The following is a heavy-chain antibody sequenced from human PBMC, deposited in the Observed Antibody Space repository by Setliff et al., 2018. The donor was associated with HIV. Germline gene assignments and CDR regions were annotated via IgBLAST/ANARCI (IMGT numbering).Heavy chain of an antibody. J-gene: IGHJ3*01. CDR2: VSYNGPT. CDR3: ARHKTNYDFYAFDV. Sequence: SETLSLTCIVSGVSITDTNYYWGWIRQPPGKGLEWIGSVSYNGPTYHNPSLKSRVASFIDTSKNHFSLYLNSVTAADTAVYYCARHKTNYDFYAFDVWGQGTMVTVSS. V-gene: IGHV4-39*01. CDR1: GVSITDTNYY. D-gene: IGHD3-3*01.